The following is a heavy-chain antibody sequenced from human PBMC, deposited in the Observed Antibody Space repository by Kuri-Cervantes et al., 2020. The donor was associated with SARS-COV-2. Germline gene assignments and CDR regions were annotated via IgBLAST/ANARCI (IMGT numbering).Heavy chain of an antibody. CDR3: AREPHIVPAAIYYYYYYGMDV. D-gene: IGHD2-2*01. CDR1: GFTFSSYW. V-gene: IGHV3-74*01. J-gene: IGHJ6*02. Sequence: GGSLRLSCAASGFTFSSYWMHWVRQAPGKGLVWVSRINSDGSSTSYADSVKGRFTISRDNAKNTLYLQMNSLRAEDTAVYYCAREPHIVPAAIYYYYYYGMDVWGQGTTVTVYS. CDR2: INSDGSST.